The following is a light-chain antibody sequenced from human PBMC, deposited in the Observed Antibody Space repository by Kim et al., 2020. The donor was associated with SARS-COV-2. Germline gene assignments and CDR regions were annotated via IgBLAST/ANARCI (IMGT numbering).Light chain of an antibody. CDR2: GTS. J-gene: IGLJ3*02. CDR1: SGSVSTNFY. CDR3: VLYLGGGNWV. V-gene: IGLV8-61*01. Sequence: GGTVTLPCGLKSGSVSTNFYPSWYQQTPGQAPRALIYGTSTRSSGVPDRFSGSILGNKAALTITGAQADDESYYFCVLYLGGGNWVFGGGTKVTVL.